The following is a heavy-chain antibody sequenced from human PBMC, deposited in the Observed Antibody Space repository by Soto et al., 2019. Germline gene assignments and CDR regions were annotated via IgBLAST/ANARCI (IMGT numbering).Heavy chain of an antibody. J-gene: IGHJ5*02. CDR2: IWYDGSNK. CDR3: ARDEQLGWFDP. CDR1: GFTFSSYG. Sequence: GGSLRLSCAASGFTFSSYGMHWVRQAPGKGLEWVAVIWYDGSNKYYADSVKGRFTISRDNSKNTLYLQMNSLRAEDTAVYYCARDEQLGWFDPWGQGTLVTVSS. D-gene: IGHD6-6*01. V-gene: IGHV3-33*01.